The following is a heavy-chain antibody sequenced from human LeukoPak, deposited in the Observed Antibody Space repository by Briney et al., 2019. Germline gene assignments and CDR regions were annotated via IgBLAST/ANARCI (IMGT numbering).Heavy chain of an antibody. CDR1: GFTFSSYS. V-gene: IGHV3-48*04. CDR2: ISSSSSTI. Sequence: GGSLRLSCAASGFTFSSYSMNWVRQAPGKGLEWVSYISSSSSTIYYADSVKGRFTISRDNAKNSLYLQMNSLRAEDTAVYYCARADHSSGWYERELIDAFDIWGQGTMVTVSS. D-gene: IGHD6-19*01. CDR3: ARADHSSGWYERELIDAFDI. J-gene: IGHJ3*02.